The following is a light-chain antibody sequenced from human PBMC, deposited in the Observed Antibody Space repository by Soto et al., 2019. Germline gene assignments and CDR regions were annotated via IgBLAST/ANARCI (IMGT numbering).Light chain of an antibody. J-gene: IGKJ2*01. CDR1: QRDSSNY. CDR2: GAS. Sequence: IALTQSPGTLSLSPGERATLSCRASQRDSSNYVAWYQHKPSQAPRLLIHGASIRATGIPDRFSGSGSGTDFTLTISRLEPEDFAVYYCHQYGTLPYAFGQVTKLQIK. CDR3: HQYGTLPYA. V-gene: IGKV3-20*01.